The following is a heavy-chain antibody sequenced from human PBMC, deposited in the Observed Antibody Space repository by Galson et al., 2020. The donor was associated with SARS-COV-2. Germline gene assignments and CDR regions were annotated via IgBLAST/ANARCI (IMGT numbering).Heavy chain of an antibody. CDR3: AHSRAYSSRWYYYYYGMDV. J-gene: IGHJ6*02. CDR1: GFSLSTSGVG. D-gene: IGHD6-13*01. Sequence: SGPTLVKPTQTLTLTCTFSGFSLSTSGVGVGWIRQPPGKALEWLALIYWDDDKRYSPSLKSRLTITKDTSKNQVVLTMTNMDPVDTATYYCAHSRAYSSRWYYYYYGMDVWGQGTTVTVSS. CDR2: IYWDDDK. V-gene: IGHV2-5*02.